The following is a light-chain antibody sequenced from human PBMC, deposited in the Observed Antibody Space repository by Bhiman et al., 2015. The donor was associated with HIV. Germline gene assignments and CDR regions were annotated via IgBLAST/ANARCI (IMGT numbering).Light chain of an antibody. CDR3: CSYAGTRV. Sequence: QSALTQPASVSGSPGQSITISCTGTSSDVGGYDYVSWYQHHPGKAPKLMIYDVSKRPSGVSNRFSGSKSGNTASLTISRLQSEDEADYYCCSYAGTRVFGGGTKLTVL. CDR1: SSDVGGYDY. V-gene: IGLV2-23*02. CDR2: DVS. J-gene: IGLJ2*01.